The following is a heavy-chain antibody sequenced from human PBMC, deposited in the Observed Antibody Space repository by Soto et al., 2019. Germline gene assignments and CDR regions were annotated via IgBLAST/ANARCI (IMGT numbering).Heavy chain of an antibody. Sequence: GSLRLSCAASGFTFSSYWMHWVRQVPGKGLVWVALIEYDGSSTNYADSVKGRFTISRDISKNTLYLQMNSLRAEDTAVYYCARDRRYFDYWGQGTLVTVSS. CDR2: IEYDGSST. V-gene: IGHV3-74*01. CDR1: GFTFSSYW. CDR3: ARDRRYFDY. J-gene: IGHJ4*02.